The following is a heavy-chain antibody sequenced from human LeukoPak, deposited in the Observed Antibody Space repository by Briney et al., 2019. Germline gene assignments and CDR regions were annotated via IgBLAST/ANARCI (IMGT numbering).Heavy chain of an antibody. D-gene: IGHD5-24*01. J-gene: IGHJ3*02. CDR1: GGSISSYY. Sequence: PSETLSLTCTVSGGSISSYYWSWIRQPPGKGLEWIGYIYYSGSTNYNPYLKSRVTISVDTSKNQFSLKLSSVTAADTAVYYCARWLQLRPDAFDIWGQGTMVTVSS. CDR3: ARWLQLRPDAFDI. CDR2: IYYSGST. V-gene: IGHV4-59*01.